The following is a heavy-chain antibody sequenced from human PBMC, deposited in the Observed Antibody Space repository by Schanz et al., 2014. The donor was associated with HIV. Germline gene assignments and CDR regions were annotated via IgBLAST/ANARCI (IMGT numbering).Heavy chain of an antibody. Sequence: VQLVESGGGLVKRGGSLRLSCAASGFTFNNYGVNWVRQAPGKGLEWVAVIWHDGSSKYYADSVKGRFTISRDNSKNTLYLQMNSLRAEDTAVYYCAKDTTAAGRGYFQHWGQGTLVTVSS. V-gene: IGHV3-33*06. CDR1: GFTFNNYG. D-gene: IGHD6-13*01. CDR2: IWHDGSSK. J-gene: IGHJ1*01. CDR3: AKDTTAAGRGYFQH.